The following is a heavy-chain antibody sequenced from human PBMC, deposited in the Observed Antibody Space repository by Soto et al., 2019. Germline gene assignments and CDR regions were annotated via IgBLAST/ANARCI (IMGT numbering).Heavy chain of an antibody. D-gene: IGHD6-25*01. CDR2: ISPYSGNT. V-gene: IGHV1-18*01. Sequence: GASVKVSCKASGYGFTIYGISWVRQAPGQGLERMGWISPYSGNTRYPENLQGRVTMTTDTSTSTAYMELRSLRSDDTAVYYCAREMWTRSGPQNFFDYWGQGALVTVSS. CDR1: GYGFTIYG. CDR3: AREMWTRSGPQNFFDY. J-gene: IGHJ4*02.